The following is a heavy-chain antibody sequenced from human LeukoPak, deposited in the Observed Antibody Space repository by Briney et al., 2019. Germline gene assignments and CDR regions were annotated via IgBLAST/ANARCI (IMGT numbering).Heavy chain of an antibody. V-gene: IGHV3-53*01. CDR3: ARTPGSYHYFDY. D-gene: IGHD1-26*01. CDR2: IYSGGST. J-gene: IGHJ4*02. CDR1: GFTVSSNY. Sequence: QPGGSLRLSCAASGFTVSSNYMSWVRQAPGKGLEWVSVIYSGGSTYYADFVKGRFTISRDNSKNTLYLQMNSLRAEDTAVYYCARTPGSYHYFDYWGQGTLVTVSS.